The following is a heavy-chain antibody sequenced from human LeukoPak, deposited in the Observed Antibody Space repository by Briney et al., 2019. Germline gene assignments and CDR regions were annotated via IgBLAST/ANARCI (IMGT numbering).Heavy chain of an antibody. CDR1: GYTFTGYY. D-gene: IGHD6-19*01. V-gene: IGHV1-2*02. CDR2: INPNSGGT. Sequence: ASVKVSCKASGYTFTGYYMHWVRQAPGQGLEWMGWINPNSGGTNYAQKFQGRVTMTRDTSISTAYMELSRLRSDDTAVYYCARDSSGWYRNWFDPWGQGTLVTVSS. J-gene: IGHJ5*02. CDR3: ARDSSGWYRNWFDP.